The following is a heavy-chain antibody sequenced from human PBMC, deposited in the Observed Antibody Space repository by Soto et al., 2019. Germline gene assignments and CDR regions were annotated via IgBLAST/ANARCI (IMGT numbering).Heavy chain of an antibody. D-gene: IGHD1-26*01. Sequence: PSETLSLTFTVSGGSISSYYWSWIRQPPGKGLEWIGYIYYSGSTYYNPSLKSRVTISVDTSKNQFSLKLSSVTAADTAVYYCAREGVGATTWGQGTLVTVSS. CDR2: IYYSGST. J-gene: IGHJ5*02. CDR1: GGSISSYY. V-gene: IGHV4-59*12. CDR3: AREGVGATT.